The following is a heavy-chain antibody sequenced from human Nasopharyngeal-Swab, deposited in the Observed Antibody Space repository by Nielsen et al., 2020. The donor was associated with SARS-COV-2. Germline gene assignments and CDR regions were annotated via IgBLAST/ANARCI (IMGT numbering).Heavy chain of an antibody. V-gene: IGHV1-46*01. D-gene: IGHD2-15*01. J-gene: IGHJ5*02. Sequence: ASVKVSRKASGDTFTRFYIHWVRQAPGQGLEWMGIINPGGGSARYSQNFQGRVTMTRDTSTSTVYMELSNLTSEDTAVYYCARGGDPREVVAATDCFDPWGQGTLVTVSS. CDR2: INPGGGSA. CDR1: GDTFTRFY. CDR3: ARGGDPREVVAATDCFDP.